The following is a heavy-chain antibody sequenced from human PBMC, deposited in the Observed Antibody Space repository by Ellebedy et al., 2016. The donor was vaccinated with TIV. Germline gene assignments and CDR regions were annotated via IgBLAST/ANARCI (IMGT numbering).Heavy chain of an antibody. CDR3: ASEGTVGAEYYFDY. CDR2: INPSGGST. J-gene: IGHJ4*01. V-gene: IGHV1-46*01. Sequence: AASVKVSCKASGFAFTSYYMHWVRQAPGQGLEWMGVINPSGGSTSYAQKFQGRVTMTRDTSTITVYMELSSLRPEDTAVYYCASEGTVGAEYYFDYWGQGTLVTVSS. D-gene: IGHD1-26*01. CDR1: GFAFTSYY.